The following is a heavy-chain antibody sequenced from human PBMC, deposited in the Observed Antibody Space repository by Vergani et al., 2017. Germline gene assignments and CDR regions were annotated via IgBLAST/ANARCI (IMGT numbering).Heavy chain of an antibody. CDR3: AREAYEILTPDSPYSYYGMDV. J-gene: IGHJ6*02. D-gene: IGHD3-9*01. V-gene: IGHV4-30-4*01. CDR1: FSSIPRISPS. CDR2: IHYRGST. Sequence: QVQLQESGPGLVKPSHPLSLTFTFSFSSIPRISPSFTFIRQPPGKGLEWIVYIHYRGSTHYNPSLKSRITISVDTSKNQVSLKLNSVTAADTAVYYCAREAYEILTPDSPYSYYGMDVWGQGTTVTVSS.